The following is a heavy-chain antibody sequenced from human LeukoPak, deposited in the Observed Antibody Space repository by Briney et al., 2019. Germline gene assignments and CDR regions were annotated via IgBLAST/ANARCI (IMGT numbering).Heavy chain of an antibody. CDR2: IIPILGIA. CDR1: GGTFSSYA. J-gene: IGHJ4*02. Sequence: SVKVSCKASGGTFSSYAISWVRQAPGQGLEWMGRIIPILGIANYAQKFQGRVTITADKSTSTAYMELSSLRSEDTAVYYCASGVTIFGVVRFDYWGRGTPVTVSS. V-gene: IGHV1-69*04. CDR3: ASGVTIFGVVRFDY. D-gene: IGHD3-3*01.